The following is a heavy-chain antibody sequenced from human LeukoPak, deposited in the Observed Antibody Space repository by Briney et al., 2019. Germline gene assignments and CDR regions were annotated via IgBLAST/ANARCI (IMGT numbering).Heavy chain of an antibody. V-gene: IGHV1-46*01. J-gene: IGHJ4*02. Sequence: ASVKVSCKASGGTFSTYAISWVRQAPGQGLEWMGIINPSGGSTSYAQKFQGRVTMTRDMSTSTVYMELSSLRSEDTAVYYCARDYGSGSYSYFDYWGQGTLVTVSS. CDR2: INPSGGST. D-gene: IGHD3-10*01. CDR1: GGTFSTYA. CDR3: ARDYGSGSYSYFDY.